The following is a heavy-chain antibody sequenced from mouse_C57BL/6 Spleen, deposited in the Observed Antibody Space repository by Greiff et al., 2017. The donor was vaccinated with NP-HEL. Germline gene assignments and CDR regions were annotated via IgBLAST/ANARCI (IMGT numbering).Heavy chain of an antibody. Sequence: VQLKQSGAELVKPGASVKVSCKASGYTFTDYNMHWVKQSHGKSLEWIGYINPNNGGTSYNQKFKGKATLTVNKSSSTAYMELRSLTSEDSAVYYCAHYDYDEGFDYWGQGTTLTVSS. CDR3: AHYDYDEGFDY. CDR1: GYTFTDYN. J-gene: IGHJ2*01. CDR2: INPNNGGT. D-gene: IGHD2-4*01. V-gene: IGHV1-22*01.